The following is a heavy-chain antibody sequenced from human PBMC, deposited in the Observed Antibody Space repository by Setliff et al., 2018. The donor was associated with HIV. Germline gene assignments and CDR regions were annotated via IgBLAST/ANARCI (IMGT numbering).Heavy chain of an antibody. CDR2: VNPDGSEA. CDR3: ARDYLYYNLYNGSPVYGMDV. CDR1: GFTFSKCW. Sequence: GGSLRLSCAASGFTFSKCWMSWVRQAPGKGLEWVASVNPDGSEASSVGSMKGRFTVSRDNAKNSLYLQMNSLRVEDTAVYYCARDYLYYNLYNGSPVYGMDVWGQGTTVTVSS. J-gene: IGHJ6*02. V-gene: IGHV3-7*01. D-gene: IGHD3-3*01.